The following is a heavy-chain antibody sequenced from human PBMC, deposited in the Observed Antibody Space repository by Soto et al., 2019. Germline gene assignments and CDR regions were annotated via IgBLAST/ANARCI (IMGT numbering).Heavy chain of an antibody. Sequence: EVQLVESGGGLVQPGGSLRLSCAASGYSFTTYSMNWVRQAPGKGLEWISYISSSNNTIYYADSVKGRFTISRDNAKNSLYLQMNSLRAEDTAVYYCALRAGPLGGQGTLVTVSS. CDR2: ISSSNNTI. D-gene: IGHD6-13*01. CDR1: GYSFTTYS. J-gene: IGHJ4*02. CDR3: ALRAGPL. V-gene: IGHV3-48*01.